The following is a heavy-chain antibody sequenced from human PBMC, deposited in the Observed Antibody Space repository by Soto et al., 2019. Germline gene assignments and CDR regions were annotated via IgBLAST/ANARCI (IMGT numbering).Heavy chain of an antibody. V-gene: IGHV1-18*01. CDR3: ARDKTWPAGGGLEAFGI. J-gene: IGHJ3*02. CDR2: ISAYNGNT. CDR1: GYTFTSYG. Sequence: QVQLVQSGAEVKKPGASVKVSCKASGYTFTSYGISWVRQAPGQGLEWMGWISAYNGNTNYAQKLQGRVTMTTDTSKVTAYMELRSLRSDDTAVYYGARDKTWPAGGGLEAFGIWGQGTMVTVSS. D-gene: IGHD3-16*01.